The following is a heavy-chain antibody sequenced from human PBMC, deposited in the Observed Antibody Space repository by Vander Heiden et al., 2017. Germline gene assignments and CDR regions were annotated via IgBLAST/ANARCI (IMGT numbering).Heavy chain of an antibody. CDR2: IIPILGTA. J-gene: IGHJ5*02. Sequence: QVHLVQSGAEVRKPGSPVTVSCKTSGGTFSNDHITWVRQAPGQGLEWMGGIIPILGTANYAQKFQGRVNIMADESTRTVYMELSSLKFEDTAVYYCAKAGLYASGSYWFKRFDPWGQGTLVTVSS. D-gene: IGHD3-10*01. V-gene: IGHV1-69*01. CDR1: GGTFSNDH. CDR3: AKAGLYASGSYWFKRFDP.